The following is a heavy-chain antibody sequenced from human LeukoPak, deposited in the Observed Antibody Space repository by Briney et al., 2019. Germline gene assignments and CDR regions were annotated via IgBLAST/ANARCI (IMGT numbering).Heavy chain of an antibody. J-gene: IGHJ5*02. D-gene: IGHD1-1*01. V-gene: IGHV4-4*09. CDR3: ARGLRRVQLETRWFDP. CDR2: IYTSGST. Sequence: SETLSLTCTVSGGSISSYYWSWIRQPPGKGLEWIGNIYTSGSTNYNPSLRGRVTMSLDTSKNQFSLKLSSVTAADTAVYYCARGLRRVQLETRWFDPWGQGTLVTVSS. CDR1: GGSISSYY.